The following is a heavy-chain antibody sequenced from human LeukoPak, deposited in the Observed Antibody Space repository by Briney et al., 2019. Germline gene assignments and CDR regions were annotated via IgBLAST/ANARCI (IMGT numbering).Heavy chain of an antibody. CDR3: ARDSSGWGFDY. CDR2: IRGDGSST. CDR1: GFTFSTYW. V-gene: IGHV3-74*01. J-gene: IGHJ4*02. Sequence: GGSLRLSCAASGFTFSTYWMHWVRQAPGKGLVWVSGIRGDGSSTIYADSVKGRFTISRDNARNTLHLQVNSLRAEDTAVYYCARDSSGWGFDYWGQGSLVTVSS. D-gene: IGHD6-25*01.